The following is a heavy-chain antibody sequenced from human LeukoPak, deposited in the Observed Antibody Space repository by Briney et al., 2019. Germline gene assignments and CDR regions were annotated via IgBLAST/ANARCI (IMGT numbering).Heavy chain of an antibody. CDR3: VRVIQGINGSWYGS. Sequence: PGGSLRLSCAASGFNFSTYAMHWVRQAPGKGLEYVSAISSNGINTYYANSVKGRFTISRDNSKNTLYLQMGSLRAEDMAVYYCVRVIQGINGSWYGSWGQGTLVTVSS. CDR2: ISSNGINT. CDR1: GFNFSTYA. D-gene: IGHD2-15*01. V-gene: IGHV3-64*01. J-gene: IGHJ1*01.